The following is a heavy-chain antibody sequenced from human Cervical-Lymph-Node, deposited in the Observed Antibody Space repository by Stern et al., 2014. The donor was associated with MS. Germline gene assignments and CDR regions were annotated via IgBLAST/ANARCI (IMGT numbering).Heavy chain of an antibody. D-gene: IGHD1-26*01. CDR3: ARGHWELLGNNYFDS. Sequence: VQLVESGPGLVKPSQTLSLTCTVSGASISSGTSYWSWIRQPAGGGLEWIGRLHASGATYYNPSLKRRVPISGDTSKNQFSLNLNSVTAADTAVYYCARGHWELLGNNYFDSWGQGTLVTVSS. J-gene: IGHJ4*02. CDR1: GASISSGTSY. CDR2: LHASGAT. V-gene: IGHV4-61*02.